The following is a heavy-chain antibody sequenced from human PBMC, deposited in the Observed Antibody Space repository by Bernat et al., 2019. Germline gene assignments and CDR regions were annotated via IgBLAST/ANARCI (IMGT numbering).Heavy chain of an antibody. J-gene: IGHJ4*02. D-gene: IGHD1-14*01. Sequence: QVQLVESGGGVVQPGRSLRLSCAASGFTFSSYAMHWVRQAPGKGLEWVGVITYDGSNKYYADSATGRFTISRDNSKNTLYLQMNSMRAEDTDVYYCAWAGALARLLVDAKPDYFDYWGQGTLVTVSS. CDR3: AWAGALARLLVDAKPDYFDY. CDR2: ITYDGSNK. V-gene: IGHV3-30-3*01. CDR1: GFTFSSYA.